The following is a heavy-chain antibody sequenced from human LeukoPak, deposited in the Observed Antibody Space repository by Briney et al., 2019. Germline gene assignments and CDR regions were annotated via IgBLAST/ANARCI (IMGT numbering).Heavy chain of an antibody. J-gene: IGHJ4*02. CDR2: ISGSGAST. D-gene: IGHD1-26*01. Sequence: GGSLRLSCAASGSTFSNYAMSWVRQAPGKGLEWVSGISGSGASTYYPDSMKGRFTISRDNSKNTLYLQMNSLRAEDTAVYYCAKDRWELLLLIDYWGQGTLVTVSS. CDR1: GSTFSNYA. CDR3: AKDRWELLLLIDY. V-gene: IGHV3-23*01.